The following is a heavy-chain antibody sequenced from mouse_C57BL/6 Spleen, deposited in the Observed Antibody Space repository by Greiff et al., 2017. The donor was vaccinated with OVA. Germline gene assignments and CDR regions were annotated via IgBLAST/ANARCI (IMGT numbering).Heavy chain of an antibody. D-gene: IGHD4-1*01. J-gene: IGHJ4*01. V-gene: IGHV1-52*01. Sequence: QVQLQQPGAVLVRPGSSVKLSCKASGYTFTSYWMHWVKQRPIQGLEWIGNIDPSDSETHYNQKFKDKATLTVDKSSSTAYMQLSSLTSEDSAVYDCARGSNWVYYAMDYWGQGTSVTVSS. CDR1: GYTFTSYW. CDR3: ARGSNWVYYAMDY. CDR2: IDPSDSET.